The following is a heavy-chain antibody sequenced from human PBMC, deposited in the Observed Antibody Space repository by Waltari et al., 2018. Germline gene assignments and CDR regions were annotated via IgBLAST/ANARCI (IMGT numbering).Heavy chain of an antibody. Sequence: QVQLQQWGAGLLKPSETLSLTCVVSGGSSSGYYWSWIRQPPGKGLEWIGEINHSGRTNYNPSLKSRVTISIDTSKIQFSLKLRSVTVADTAVYYCARANTIFGVIRTWYYMDVWGKGTPVTVSS. CDR2: INHSGRT. V-gene: IGHV4-34*01. CDR1: GGSSSGYY. J-gene: IGHJ6*03. D-gene: IGHD3-3*01. CDR3: ARANTIFGVIRTWYYMDV.